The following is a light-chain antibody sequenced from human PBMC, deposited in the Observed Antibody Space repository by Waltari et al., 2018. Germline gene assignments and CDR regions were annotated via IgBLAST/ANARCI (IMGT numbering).Light chain of an antibody. CDR3: CSYAGSYTFYV. V-gene: IGLV2-11*01. J-gene: IGLJ1*01. CDR1: SRDVGGYNY. CDR2: DVS. Sequence: QSALTQPRSVSGSPGQSVTISCTGTSRDVGGYNYVSWYQHHPGKAPKLMIYDVSKRPSGVPDRFSGSKCGNAASLTISGLQAEDEADYCCCSYAGSYTFYVFGTGTKVTVL.